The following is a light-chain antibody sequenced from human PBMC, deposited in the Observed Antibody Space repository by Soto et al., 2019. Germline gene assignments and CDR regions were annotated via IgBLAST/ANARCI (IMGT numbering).Light chain of an antibody. CDR3: QQYNNWPPEYT. CDR2: GAS. Sequence: EIVMTQSPATLSVSPGERATLSCRASQSVSSNFAWYQQKPGQAPRLLIYGASTRATGIPARFSGSGSGTEFTVTISSLQSEDFAVYYCQQYNNWPPEYTFGQGTKLEIK. J-gene: IGKJ2*01. V-gene: IGKV3-15*01. CDR1: QSVSSN.